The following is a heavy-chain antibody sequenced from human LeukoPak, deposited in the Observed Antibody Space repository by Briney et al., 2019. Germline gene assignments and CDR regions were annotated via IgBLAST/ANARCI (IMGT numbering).Heavy chain of an antibody. CDR2: ISYDGSNK. CDR1: GFTFSSYP. J-gene: IGHJ4*02. CDR3: ARDGIEYGSGSYYTY. D-gene: IGHD3-10*01. Sequence: GGSLRLSCAASGFTFSSYPMHWVRQSPGKGLEWVAVISYDGSNKYYADSVKGRFTISRDETKNTLYLQMNSLRAEDSAVYYCARDGIEYGSGSYYTYWGQGTLVTVSS. V-gene: IGHV3-30-3*01.